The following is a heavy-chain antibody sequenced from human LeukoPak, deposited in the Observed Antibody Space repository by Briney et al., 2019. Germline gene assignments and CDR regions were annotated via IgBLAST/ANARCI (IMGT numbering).Heavy chain of an antibody. CDR3: ARDPYSGNYGTYYYYYMDV. V-gene: IGHV3-21*01. CDR2: ITSSGTYT. Sequence: GGSLRLSCAASGFTFSSYAMSWVRQAPGRAMEWVSSITSSGTYTFYADSVKGRFTISRDNAKNSLYLQMDSLGPEDTAVYYCARDPYSGNYGTYYYYYMDVWGKGTTVTISS. CDR1: GFTFSSYA. D-gene: IGHD1-26*01. J-gene: IGHJ6*03.